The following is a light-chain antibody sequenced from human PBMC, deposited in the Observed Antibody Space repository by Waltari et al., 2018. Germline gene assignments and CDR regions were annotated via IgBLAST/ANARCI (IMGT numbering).Light chain of an antibody. V-gene: IGKV1-8*01. Sequence: IRLTQSPSSIAASQGDKVPITCRASQGVSSYLACYQQKPGRAPKLLLYASSTLQPDVPSRFGGSGSGTDFSLTISCLQSEDFASYFCQQYYSYPVTFGQGTRVEV. CDR3: QQYYSYPVT. J-gene: IGKJ1*01. CDR2: ASS. CDR1: QGVSSY.